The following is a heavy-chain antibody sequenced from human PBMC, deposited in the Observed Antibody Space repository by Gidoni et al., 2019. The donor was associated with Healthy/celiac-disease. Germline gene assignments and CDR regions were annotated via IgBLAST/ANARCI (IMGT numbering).Heavy chain of an antibody. CDR3: ARAPRDIVVVPAATGHYYYYYGMDV. CDR2: INHSGST. Sequence: QVQLQQWGAGLLKPSETLSPTCAVYGGSFSVYYWSWIRQPPGKGLEWIGEINHSGSTNYNPSLKSRVTISVDTSKNQFSLKLSSVTAADTAVYYCARAPRDIVVVPAATGHYYYYYGMDVWGQGTTVTVSS. V-gene: IGHV4-34*01. CDR1: GGSFSVYY. D-gene: IGHD2-2*01. J-gene: IGHJ6*02.